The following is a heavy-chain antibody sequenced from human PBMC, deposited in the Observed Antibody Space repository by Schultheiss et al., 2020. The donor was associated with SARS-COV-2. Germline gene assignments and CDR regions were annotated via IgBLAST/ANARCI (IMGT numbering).Heavy chain of an antibody. CDR1: GFTFNSYA. J-gene: IGHJ5*02. D-gene: IGHD3-22*01. Sequence: GGSLRLSCAASGFTFNSYAMHWVRQAPGKGLVWVSRINNDGSSTTYADSVKGRFTISRDNAKNTLYLQMNSLRAGDTAVYYCYYEGSWGQGTLVTVSS. V-gene: IGHV3-74*01. CDR2: INNDGSST. CDR3: YYEGS.